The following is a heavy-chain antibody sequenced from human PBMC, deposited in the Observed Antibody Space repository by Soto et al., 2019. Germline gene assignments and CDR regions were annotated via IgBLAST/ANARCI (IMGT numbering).Heavy chain of an antibody. D-gene: IGHD1-1*01. V-gene: IGHV4-34*01. CDR2: IILSGST. CDR1: GGSFSGYY. CDR3: ARGIWGLKTGTYFRYFDY. Sequence: SETLSLTCAVYGGSFSGYYWSWIRQPPGKGLEWFGKIILSGSTNYNPSFKSRVTILVDTSKNLFSLKLSFVTAADTALFYCARGIWGLKTGTYFRYFDYWGQGTLVTVSS. J-gene: IGHJ4*02.